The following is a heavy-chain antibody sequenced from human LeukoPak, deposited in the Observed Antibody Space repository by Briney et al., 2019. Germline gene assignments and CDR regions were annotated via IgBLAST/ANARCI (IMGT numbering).Heavy chain of an antibody. Sequence: ASVKVSCKASGYTFTSYGISWVRQAPGQGLEWMGWISAYNANTNYAQKLQGRVTMTTDTSTSTAYMELRSLRSDDTAVYYCARAQWDYDFWSGYYGREYNWFDPWGQGTLVTVSS. J-gene: IGHJ5*02. CDR3: ARAQWDYDFWSGYYGREYNWFDP. V-gene: IGHV1-18*01. D-gene: IGHD3-3*01. CDR2: ISAYNANT. CDR1: GYTFTSYG.